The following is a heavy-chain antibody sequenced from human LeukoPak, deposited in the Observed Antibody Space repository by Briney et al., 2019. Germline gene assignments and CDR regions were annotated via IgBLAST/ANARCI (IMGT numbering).Heavy chain of an antibody. D-gene: IGHD6-13*01. Sequence: GGSLRLSCAASGFTFSSYGMHWVRQAPGKGLEWVAFIRYDGSNKYYADSVKGRFTISRDNSKNTLYLQMNSLRAEDTAVYYCAKGSYSSSWSDDYYFDYWGQGTLVTVSS. V-gene: IGHV3-30*02. CDR2: IRYDGSNK. J-gene: IGHJ4*02. CDR3: AKGSYSSSWSDDYYFDY. CDR1: GFTFSSYG.